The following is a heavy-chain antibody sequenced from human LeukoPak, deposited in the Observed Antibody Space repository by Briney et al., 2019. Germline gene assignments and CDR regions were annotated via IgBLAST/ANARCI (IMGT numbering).Heavy chain of an antibody. J-gene: IGHJ4*02. D-gene: IGHD2-2*01. V-gene: IGHV1-46*01. CDR1: GYTFTSYC. CDR3: ARVYCSSTSCYQLDY. Sequence: ASVKASCKASGYTFTSYCMHWVRQAPGQGLEWMGIINPSGGSTSYAQKFQGRVTMTRDTSTSTVYMELSSLRSEDTAVYYCARVYCSSTSCYQLDYWGQGTLVTFSS. CDR2: INPSGGST.